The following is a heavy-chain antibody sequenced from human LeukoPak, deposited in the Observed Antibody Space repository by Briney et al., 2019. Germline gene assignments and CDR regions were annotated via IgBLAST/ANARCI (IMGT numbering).Heavy chain of an antibody. CDR3: ARVLPLPYYDILTGYYGSGWFDP. D-gene: IGHD3-9*01. CDR2: IYTSGST. J-gene: IGHJ5*02. V-gene: IGHV4-4*07. CDR1: GGSISSYY. Sequence: SETLSLTCTVSGGSISSYYWSWIRQPAGKGLEWIGRIYTSGSTNYNPSLKSRVTISVDTSKNQFSLKLSSVTAADTAVYYCARVLPLPYYDILTGYYGSGWFDPWGQGTLVTVSS.